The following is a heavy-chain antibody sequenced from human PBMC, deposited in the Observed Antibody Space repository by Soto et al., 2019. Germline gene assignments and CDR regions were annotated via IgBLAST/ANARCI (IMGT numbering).Heavy chain of an antibody. CDR2: IYYSGST. CDR3: ARHFTGTRAFDI. V-gene: IGHV4-39*01. Sequence: PSETLSLTCTVSGGSISSSSYYWGWIRQPPGKGLEWIGSIYYSGSTYYNPSLKSRVTISVDTSKNQFSLKLSSVTAADTAVYYCARHFTGTRAFDIWGQGTMVTVSS. CDR1: GGSISSSSYY. D-gene: IGHD1-7*01. J-gene: IGHJ3*02.